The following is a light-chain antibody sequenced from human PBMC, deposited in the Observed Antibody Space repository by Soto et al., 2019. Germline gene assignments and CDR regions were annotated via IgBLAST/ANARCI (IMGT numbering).Light chain of an antibody. Sequence: IVLTQSPGTLSLSPGERATLSCRASQSVSSSYLAWYQQKPGQAPRLLIYGASSRATGIPDRFSGGGSGTDFTLTISRLEPEDFAVYYRQQYGGSPPYTFGQGTKLEIK. CDR2: GAS. J-gene: IGKJ2*01. CDR3: QQYGGSPPYT. V-gene: IGKV3-20*01. CDR1: QSVSSSY.